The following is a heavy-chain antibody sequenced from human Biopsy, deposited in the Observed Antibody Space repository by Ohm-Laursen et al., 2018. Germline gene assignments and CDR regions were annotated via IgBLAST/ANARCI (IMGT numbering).Heavy chain of an antibody. J-gene: IGHJ6*02. Sequence: SLRLSCTASGFSFDDFAMHWVRQSPGKGLEWVAGIDWNSRNINYGDSVKGRFSVSRDNAKNSLYLQMNSLRGEDTALHYCVKDTNWNYVWDRPGATKGMDVWGQGTTVTVSS. CDR3: VKDTNWNYVWDRPGATKGMDV. D-gene: IGHD1-7*01. CDR2: IDWNSRNI. CDR1: GFSFDDFA. V-gene: IGHV3-9*01.